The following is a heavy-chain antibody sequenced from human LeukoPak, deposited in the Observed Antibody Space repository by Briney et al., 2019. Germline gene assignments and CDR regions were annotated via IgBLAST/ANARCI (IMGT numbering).Heavy chain of an antibody. V-gene: IGHV1-18*01. Sequence: ASVKVSCKASGYTFTSYGISWVRQAPGQGLEWMGWISAYNGNTNYAQKLQGRVTMTTDTSTSTAYMELRSLRFDDTAVYYCARGSIMITFGGVSDYWGQGTLVTVSS. J-gene: IGHJ4*02. D-gene: IGHD3-16*01. CDR1: GYTFTSYG. CDR2: ISAYNGNT. CDR3: ARGSIMITFGGVSDY.